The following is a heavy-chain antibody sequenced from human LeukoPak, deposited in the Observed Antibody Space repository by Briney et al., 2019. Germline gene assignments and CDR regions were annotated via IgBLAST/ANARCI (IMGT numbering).Heavy chain of an antibody. Sequence: SETLSLTCTVSGASISNYYWSWIRQPPGKGLEWIGYIYYSGSTNYNPSLKSRVTISVDTSKNQFSLRLSSVTAADTAVYYCARVPFYYGSGSYYIDDYFDYWGQGTLVTVSS. J-gene: IGHJ4*02. D-gene: IGHD3-10*01. CDR2: IYYSGST. CDR3: ARVPFYYGSGSYYIDDYFDY. CDR1: GASISNYY. V-gene: IGHV4-59*01.